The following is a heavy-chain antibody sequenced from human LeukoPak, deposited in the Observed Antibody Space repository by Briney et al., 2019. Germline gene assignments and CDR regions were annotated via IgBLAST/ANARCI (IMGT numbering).Heavy chain of an antibody. CDR2: IYYTGIV. Sequence: SETLSLTCTVSVGSINNYYWSWIRQPPGKGLEWIGYIYYTGIVNYTPSLKSRLTISVDTSKNQVSLKLSSVTAADTGVYYCASLGGTYDYWGQGTLVTVSS. CDR3: ASLGGTYDY. V-gene: IGHV4-59*08. CDR1: VGSINNYY. J-gene: IGHJ4*02. D-gene: IGHD1-26*01.